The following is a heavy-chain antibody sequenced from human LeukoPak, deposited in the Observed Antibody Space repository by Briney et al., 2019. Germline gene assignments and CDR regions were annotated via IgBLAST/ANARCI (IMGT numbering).Heavy chain of an antibody. J-gene: IGHJ4*02. V-gene: IGHV3-7*01. D-gene: IGHD3-22*01. CDR2: IKQDGSEK. Sequence: GASLRLSCAASGFFFSSYWMTWVRQAPGKGLEWVANIKQDGSEKSYVDSVKGRFTISRDSAKNSLYLQMNSLRAEDTAVYYCARYDGLLLVDYWGQGTLVTVSS. CDR1: GFFFSSYW. CDR3: ARYDGLLLVDY.